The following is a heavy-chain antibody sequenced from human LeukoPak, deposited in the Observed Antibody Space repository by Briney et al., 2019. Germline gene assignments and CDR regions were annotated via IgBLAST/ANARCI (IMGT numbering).Heavy chain of an antibody. V-gene: IGHV4-4*07. D-gene: IGHD6-19*01. CDR3: ASTPVSSGWGLFDY. Sequence: SETLSLTCTVSGGSISSYYWSWIRQPPGKGLEWIGRIYTSGSTNYNPSLKSRVTMSVDTSKNQFSLKLSSVTAADTAVYYCASTPVSSGWGLFDYWGQGTLVTVSS. J-gene: IGHJ4*02. CDR1: GGSISSYY. CDR2: IYTSGST.